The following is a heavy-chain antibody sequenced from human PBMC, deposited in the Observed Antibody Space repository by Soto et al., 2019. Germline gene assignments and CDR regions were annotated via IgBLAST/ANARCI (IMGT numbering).Heavy chain of an antibody. D-gene: IGHD3-10*01. CDR3: ARYLLAGDF. CDR1: GYTFTNYY. Sequence: QVQLVQSGAEVKKPGASVKVSCRASGYTFTNYYIHWVRQAPGQGLEWMAIINPMSGSTNYAQNFQGRVTLTMDTSTTTVYMDLSSLRFEDTAVYFCARYLLAGDFWRQGTLVTVSS. CDR2: INPMSGST. V-gene: IGHV1-46*01. J-gene: IGHJ4*02.